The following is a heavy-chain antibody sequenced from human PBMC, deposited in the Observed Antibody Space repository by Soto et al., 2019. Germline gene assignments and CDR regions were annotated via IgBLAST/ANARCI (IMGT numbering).Heavy chain of an antibody. CDR2: ISSSGSTI. J-gene: IGHJ6*02. Sequence: GSLRLSCAASGFTFSDYYMVWSLQATGKGLEWVSYISSSGSTIYYADSVKGRFTISRDNAKNSLYLQMNSLRAEDTAVYYCARDQAGYSSGWYGGYYGMDVWGQGTTVTVSS. D-gene: IGHD6-19*01. CDR3: ARDQAGYSSGWYGGYYGMDV. CDR1: GFTFSDYY. V-gene: IGHV3-11*01.